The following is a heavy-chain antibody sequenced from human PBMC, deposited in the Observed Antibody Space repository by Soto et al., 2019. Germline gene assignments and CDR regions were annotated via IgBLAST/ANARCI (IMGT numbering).Heavy chain of an antibody. CDR3: ARHPDYDILTGFDY. CDR1: GGSISSYY. V-gene: IGHV4-59*08. Sequence: QVQLQESGPGLVKPSETLSLTCTVPGGSISSYYWSWIRQPPGKGLEWIGYIYYSGSTNYNPSLKSRVTISVDTSKNQFSLKLSSVTAADTAVYYCARHPDYDILTGFDYWGQGTLVTVSS. CDR2: IYYSGST. J-gene: IGHJ4*02. D-gene: IGHD3-9*01.